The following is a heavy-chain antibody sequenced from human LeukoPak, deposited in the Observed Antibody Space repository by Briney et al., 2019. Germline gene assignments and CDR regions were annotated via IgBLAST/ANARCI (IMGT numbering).Heavy chain of an antibody. D-gene: IGHD2-15*01. Sequence: GGSLRLSCAASGFTFSSYEMNWVRQAPGKGLEWVASINSDALYIYYAESVKGRFTISRDNAKNLLYLYMNSQRVDDTAVYYCARDAGGGTQRDGWFDPWGQGTLVTVSS. V-gene: IGHV3-48*03. CDR3: ARDAGGGTQRDGWFDP. J-gene: IGHJ5*02. CDR2: INSDALYI. CDR1: GFTFSSYE.